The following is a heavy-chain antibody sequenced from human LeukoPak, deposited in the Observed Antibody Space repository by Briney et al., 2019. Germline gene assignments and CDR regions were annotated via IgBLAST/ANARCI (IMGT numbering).Heavy chain of an antibody. D-gene: IGHD6-19*01. V-gene: IGHV1-69*13. J-gene: IGHJ6*02. Sequence: GVSVKVSCKASGGTFSSYAISWVRQAPGQGLEWMGGIIPIFGTANYAQKFQGRVTITADESTSTAYMELSSLRSEDTAVYYCARVGTVAGTLPYYYYGMDVWGQGTTVTVSS. CDR2: IIPIFGTA. CDR3: ARVGTVAGTLPYYYYGMDV. CDR1: GGTFSSYA.